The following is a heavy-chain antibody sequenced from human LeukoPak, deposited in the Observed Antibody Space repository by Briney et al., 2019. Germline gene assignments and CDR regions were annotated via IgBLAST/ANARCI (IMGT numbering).Heavy chain of an antibody. Sequence: GGSLRLSCAASGFTVSSNYMSWVRQAPGKGLEWVAFIRYDGSDKYYADSVRGRFTISRDNSKNTLYLQMNSLRADDTAVYYCAKGVVVPAGNLDYWGQGTLVTVSS. J-gene: IGHJ4*02. CDR2: IRYDGSDK. CDR3: AKGVVVPAGNLDY. CDR1: GFTVSSNY. V-gene: IGHV3-30*02. D-gene: IGHD2-2*01.